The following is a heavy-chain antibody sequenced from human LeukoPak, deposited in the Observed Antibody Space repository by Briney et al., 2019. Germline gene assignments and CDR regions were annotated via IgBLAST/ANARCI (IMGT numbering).Heavy chain of an antibody. CDR2: INHSGST. V-gene: IGHV4-34*01. D-gene: IGHD3-10*01. CDR1: GGSFSGYY. J-gene: IGHJ3*02. CDR3: ARRSGSYKHAFDI. Sequence: SETLSLTCAVYGGSFSGYYWSWIRQPPGKGLEWIGEINHSGSTNYNPSLKSRVTISVDTSKNQFSLKLSSVTAADTAVYYCARRSGSYKHAFDIWGQGTMVTVSS.